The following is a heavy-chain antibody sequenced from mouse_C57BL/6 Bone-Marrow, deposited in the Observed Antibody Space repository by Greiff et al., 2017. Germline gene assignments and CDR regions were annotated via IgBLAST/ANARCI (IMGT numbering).Heavy chain of an antibody. V-gene: IGHV1-81*01. Sequence: QVQLQQSGAELARPGASVKLSCKASGYTFTSYGISWVKQTTGQGLEWIGEIYPRSGNTYYNEKFKGKATRTADKASSTAYMVLRSLTSEDSAVYFCARAYYYGSSFWFAYWGQGTLVTVSA. D-gene: IGHD1-1*01. CDR2: IYPRSGNT. CDR1: GYTFTSYG. CDR3: ARAYYYGSSFWFAY. J-gene: IGHJ3*01.